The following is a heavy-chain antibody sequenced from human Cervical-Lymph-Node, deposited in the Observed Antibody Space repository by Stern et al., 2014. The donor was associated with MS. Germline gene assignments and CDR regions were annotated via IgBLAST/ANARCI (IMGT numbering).Heavy chain of an antibody. Sequence: EVQLVESGGGLVQPGGSLSLSCAASGFSFGNYAMTWVRQAPGKGLECVSSISGSGGSTSYAESVKGRVTISSENSKDTLYLQINGLRAEDSAIYYGAKGGSIYYYGLDVWGQGTTVTVSS. CDR1: GFSFGNYA. D-gene: IGHD3-3*01. CDR3: AKGGSIYYYGLDV. CDR2: ISGSGGST. V-gene: IGHV3-23*04. J-gene: IGHJ6*02.